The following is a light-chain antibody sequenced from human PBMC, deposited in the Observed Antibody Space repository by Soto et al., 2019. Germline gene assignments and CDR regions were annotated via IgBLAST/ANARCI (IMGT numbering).Light chain of an antibody. CDR1: QGFSSY. Sequence: DIQLTQSPSFLSASVGDRVTITCRASQGFSSYLAWYQQKPGKVPNLLIYSASTLQSGVPSRFSGSGSGTEFTLTISSLQPEDFATYYCQQLGTFGQGTKVEIK. V-gene: IGKV1-9*01. CDR2: SAS. J-gene: IGKJ1*01. CDR3: QQLGT.